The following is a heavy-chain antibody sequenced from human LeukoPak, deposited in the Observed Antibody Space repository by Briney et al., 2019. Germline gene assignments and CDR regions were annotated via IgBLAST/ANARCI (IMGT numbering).Heavy chain of an antibody. CDR2: ISWNSGSI. J-gene: IGHJ4*02. CDR1: GFTFDDYA. V-gene: IGHV3-9*01. D-gene: IGHD5-18*01. CDR3: AKGPVDTAMVTRFDY. Sequence: PGGSLRLSCAASGFTFDDYAMHWVRQAPGKGLEWVSGISWNSGSIGYADSVKGRFTISRDNAKNSLYLQMNSLRAEDTALYYCAKGPVDTAMVTRFDYWGQGILATVSS.